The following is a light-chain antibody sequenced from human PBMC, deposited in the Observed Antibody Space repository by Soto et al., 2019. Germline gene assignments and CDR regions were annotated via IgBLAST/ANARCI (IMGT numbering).Light chain of an antibody. CDR1: QNINTN. Sequence: EVVMTQSPATLSESPGERATLSCRASQNINTNLAWYQQKPGQAPRLLVYDASTRATGIPARVSGSGSGTQFSLTISGLQSEDFAVYYCQQYNNWPPITFGQGTRLEIK. J-gene: IGKJ5*01. CDR2: DAS. V-gene: IGKV3-15*01. CDR3: QQYNNWPPIT.